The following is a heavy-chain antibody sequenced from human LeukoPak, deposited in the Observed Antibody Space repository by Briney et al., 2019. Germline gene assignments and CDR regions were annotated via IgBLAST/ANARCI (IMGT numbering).Heavy chain of an antibody. Sequence: GGSLRLSCAASGFTFSSYEMIWVRQAPGKGLEWVSYISSSGTTIYYADSVKGRFTISRDNAKNSLYLQMNSLRAEDTAVYYCARGVIVGATRTGAYYYYYYMDVWGKGTTVTISS. D-gene: IGHD1-26*01. V-gene: IGHV3-48*03. J-gene: IGHJ6*03. CDR1: GFTFSSYE. CDR2: ISSSGTTI. CDR3: ARGVIVGATRTGAYYYYYYMDV.